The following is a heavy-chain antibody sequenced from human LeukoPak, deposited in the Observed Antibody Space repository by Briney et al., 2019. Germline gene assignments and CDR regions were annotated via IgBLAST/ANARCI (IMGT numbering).Heavy chain of an antibody. J-gene: IGHJ4*02. CDR3: ARQRKYSSSWYFDY. D-gene: IGHD6-13*01. V-gene: IGHV4-59*01. CDR2: IYYSGST. Sequence: SETLSLTCTVSGGSISSYYWSWLRQPPGKGLEWIGYIYYSGSTNYNPSLKSRVTISVDTSKNQFSLKLSSVTAADTAVYYCARQRKYSSSWYFDYWGQGTLVTVSS. CDR1: GGSISSYY.